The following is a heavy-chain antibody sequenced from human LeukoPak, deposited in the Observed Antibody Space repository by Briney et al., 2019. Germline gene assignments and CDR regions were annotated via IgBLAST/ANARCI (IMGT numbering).Heavy chain of an antibody. CDR2: INHSGST. J-gene: IGHJ4*02. Sequence: SSETLSLTCAVYGGSFSGYYWSWIRQPPGKGLEWIGEINHSGSTNYNPSLKSRVTISVDTSKNQFSLKLSSVTAADTAVYYCARGDPANWAIDYWGQGTPVTVSS. CDR3: ARGDPANWAIDY. D-gene: IGHD7-27*01. CDR1: GGSFSGYY. V-gene: IGHV4-34*01.